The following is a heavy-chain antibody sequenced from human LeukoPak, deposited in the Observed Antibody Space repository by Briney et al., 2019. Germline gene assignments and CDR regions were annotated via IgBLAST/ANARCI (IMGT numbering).Heavy chain of an antibody. D-gene: IGHD3-10*01. V-gene: IGHV1-46*01. Sequence: GASVTVSCKASGYTFTSYYMHWVRQAPGQGLEWMGIINPSGGSTSYAQKFQGRVTMTRDTSTSTVYMELSSLRSEDTAVYYCAREASGASETPLPTNWFDPWGQGTLVTVSS. J-gene: IGHJ5*02. CDR1: GYTFTSYY. CDR3: AREASGASETPLPTNWFDP. CDR2: INPSGGST.